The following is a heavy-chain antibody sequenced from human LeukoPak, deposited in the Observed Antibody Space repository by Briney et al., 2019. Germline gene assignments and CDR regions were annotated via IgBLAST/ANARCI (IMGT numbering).Heavy chain of an antibody. V-gene: IGHV1-2*02. CDR3: AREEEGCSSTSCYVKFDP. J-gene: IGHJ5*02. CDR1: GYTFTGYY. D-gene: IGHD2-2*01. Sequence: ASVKLSCKASGYTFTGYYMHWVRQAPGQGLEWMGWINPNSGGTNYAQKFQGRVTMTRDTSMRTDYMEMSRLRSDDTAVYYCAREEEGCSSTSCYVKFDPWGQGTLVTVSS. CDR2: INPNSGGT.